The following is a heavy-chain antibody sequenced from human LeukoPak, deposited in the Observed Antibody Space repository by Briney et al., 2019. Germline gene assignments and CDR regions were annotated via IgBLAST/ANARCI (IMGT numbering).Heavy chain of an antibody. Sequence: GGSLRLSCAASGFTFSSYAMSWVRQAPGKGLEWVSAISGSGGSTYYADSVKGRFTISRDNSKNTLYLQMNSLRAEDTAVYYCAKASHGYSSSWQKYYYYYMDVWGKGTTVTVSS. D-gene: IGHD6-13*01. CDR1: GFTFSSYA. CDR3: AKASHGYSSSWQKYYYYYMDV. V-gene: IGHV3-23*01. CDR2: ISGSGGST. J-gene: IGHJ6*03.